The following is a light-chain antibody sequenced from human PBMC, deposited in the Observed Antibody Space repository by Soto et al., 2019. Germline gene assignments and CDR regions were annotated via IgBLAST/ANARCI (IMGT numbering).Light chain of an antibody. CDR2: DVS. CDR1: SSDFCGYNY. J-gene: IGLJ1*01. CDR3: SSYTSSSTRCI. V-gene: IGLV2-14*01. Sequence: QTALTQPASGSGSHGQMITISFTGTSSDFCGYNYVSWYKQHPGKAPKLMIYDVSNRPSGVSNRFSGSKSGNTASLTISGLQAEDEADYYCSSYTSSSTRCIFGTGTKVTVL.